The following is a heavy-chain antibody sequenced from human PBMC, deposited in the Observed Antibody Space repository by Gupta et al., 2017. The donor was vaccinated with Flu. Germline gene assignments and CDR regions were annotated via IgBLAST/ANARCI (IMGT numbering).Heavy chain of an antibody. Sequence: VRQAQGKGLEWVSSISRTGGTTYYADSVKGRFTISRDNSKNTLYLQMNSVRAEDTAVYYCASRPYRGSLCFDHWGQGTLVTVSS. V-gene: IGHV3-23*01. CDR2: ISRTGGTT. CDR3: ASRPYRGSLCFDH. D-gene: IGHD6-6*01. J-gene: IGHJ4*02.